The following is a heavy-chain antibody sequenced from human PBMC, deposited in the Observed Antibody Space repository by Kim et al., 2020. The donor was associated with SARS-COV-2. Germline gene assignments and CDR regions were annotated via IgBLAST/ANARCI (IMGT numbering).Heavy chain of an antibody. Sequence: ASVKVSCKASGYTFTSYGISWVRQAPGQGLEWMGWISAYNGNTHYAQKLQGRVTMTTDTSTSTVYMELRSLRSDDPAVYYCARERVHSRFLESKDYYGMDVWGQGTTVTVSS. V-gene: IGHV1-18*01. CDR2: ISAYNGNT. D-gene: IGHD3-3*01. CDR3: ARERVHSRFLESKDYYGMDV. CDR1: GYTFTSYG. J-gene: IGHJ6*02.